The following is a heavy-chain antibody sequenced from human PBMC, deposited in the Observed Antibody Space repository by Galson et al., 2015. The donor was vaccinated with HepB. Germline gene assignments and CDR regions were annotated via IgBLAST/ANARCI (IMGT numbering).Heavy chain of an antibody. J-gene: IGHJ3*01. V-gene: IGHV5-51*01. Sequence: QSGAEVKKPGESLRISCKASGYTFNTYWIGWVRQMPGKGLEWMGIVYPGDSDTRYSPSFQGQVTISADKSVTTAYLQWSSLKASDTALYYCARHWGWSAPGYASRAFDLWGQGTMVTVSS. D-gene: IGHD3-16*01. CDR2: VYPGDSDT. CDR1: GYTFNTYW. CDR3: ARHWGWSAPGYASRAFDL.